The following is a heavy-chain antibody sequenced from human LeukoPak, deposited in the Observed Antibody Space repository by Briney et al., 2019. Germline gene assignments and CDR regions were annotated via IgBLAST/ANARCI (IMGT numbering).Heavy chain of an antibody. J-gene: IGHJ4*02. CDR1: GASVSNYY. CDR2: FHYSGST. V-gene: IGHV4-59*08. CDR3: ARHHDGGPKLRLDF. Sequence: SSETLSLTCRVSGASVSNYYWSWIRQSPGKGLEWIGFFHYSGSTNYNPSLNSRVTTSIDTSMNQLSLTLASVTAADTAVYFCARHHDGGPKLRLDFWGLGVLVTVSS. D-gene: IGHD2-15*01.